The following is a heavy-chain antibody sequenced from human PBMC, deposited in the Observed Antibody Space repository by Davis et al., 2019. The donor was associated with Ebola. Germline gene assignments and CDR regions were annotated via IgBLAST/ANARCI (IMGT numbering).Heavy chain of an antibody. D-gene: IGHD2-2*01. CDR3: ARGKIVVVPAALDY. CDR2: ISYDGSNK. V-gene: IGHV3-30*03. CDR1: GFTFSSYD. Sequence: PGGSLRLSCAASGFTFSSYDTHWVRQAPGKGLEWVAVISYDGSNKYYADSVKGRFTISRDNSKNTLYLQMNSLRAEDTAVYYCARGKIVVVPAALDYWGQGTLVTVSS. J-gene: IGHJ4*02.